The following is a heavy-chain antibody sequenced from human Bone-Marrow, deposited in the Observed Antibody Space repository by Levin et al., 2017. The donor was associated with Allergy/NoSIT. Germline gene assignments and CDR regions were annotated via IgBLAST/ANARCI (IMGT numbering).Heavy chain of an antibody. Sequence: ASVKVSCKASGYTFTTYGLTWVRQAPGQGLEWMGCVSAYSGNTNYALNLQDRVTMTTDTATNTAYMELTSLRSDDTDIYYCARGNFPYYYYGMDVWGQGTTVVVSS. CDR3: ARGNFPYYYYGMDV. CDR1: GYTFTTYG. J-gene: IGHJ6*02. CDR2: VSAYSGNT. D-gene: IGHD1-1*01. V-gene: IGHV1-18*01.